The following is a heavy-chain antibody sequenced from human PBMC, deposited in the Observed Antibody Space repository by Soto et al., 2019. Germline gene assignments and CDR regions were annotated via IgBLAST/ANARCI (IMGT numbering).Heavy chain of an antibody. CDR2: IYHTGRT. V-gene: IGHV4-31*03. CDR3: ARTDAYNSSFFDS. J-gene: IGHJ4*02. Sequence: QVQLQEMGPGLVKPSQTLTITCTVSGDSVKSAYWSWIRQLPGKGLEWMGNIYHTGRTFYNPSLKSRLAISIDTSKPLFSLKLMSVTASDTAVYYCARTDAYNSSFFDSWGQGTVVTVSS. CDR1: GDSVKSAY. D-gene: IGHD6-6*01.